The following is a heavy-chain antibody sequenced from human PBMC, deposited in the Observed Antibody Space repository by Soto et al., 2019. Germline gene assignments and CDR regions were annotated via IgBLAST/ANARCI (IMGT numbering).Heavy chain of an antibody. D-gene: IGHD1-26*01. CDR1: GGTFSSYS. V-gene: IGHV1-69*01. CDR2: IIPIFGTA. CDR3: ARDCGRHSAGVDY. Sequence: QVQLVQSGAEVKKPGSSVKVSCKASGGTFSSYSINWVRQAPGQGLEWMGEIIPIFGTANYAQKFQGRVTITADESTSTASMELSSLRSEDTAVYYCARDCGRHSAGVDYWGQGTLVTVSS. J-gene: IGHJ4*02.